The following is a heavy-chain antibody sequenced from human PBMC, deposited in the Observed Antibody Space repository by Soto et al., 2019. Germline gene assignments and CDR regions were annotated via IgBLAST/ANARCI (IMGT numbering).Heavy chain of an antibody. CDR3: ARGEGGIAAAGPPED. J-gene: IGHJ4*02. CDR1: GGSISSSNW. D-gene: IGHD6-13*01. CDR2: IYHSGST. V-gene: IGHV4-4*02. Sequence: QVQLQESGPGLVKPSGTLSLTCAVSGGSISSSNWWSWVRQPPGKGLEWIGEIYHSGSTNYNPSLKSRVTLSVDQSKNQFSLKLSSVTAADTAVYYWARGEGGIAAAGPPEDWGQGTLVTVSS.